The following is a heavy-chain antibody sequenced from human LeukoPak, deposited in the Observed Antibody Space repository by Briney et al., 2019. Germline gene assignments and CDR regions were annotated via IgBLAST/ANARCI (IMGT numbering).Heavy chain of an antibody. CDR3: ARGDYSNYNDF. V-gene: IGHV3-30-3*01. D-gene: IGHD4-11*01. CDR1: GFTFSDYY. Sequence: GGSLRLSCAASGFTFSDYYMSWIRQAPGKGLEWVTVISSDESKKYYADSVRGRFTISRDNSKNTLYLQMNSLRPEDTAVYYCARGDYSNYNDFWGQGTLVTVSS. J-gene: IGHJ4*02. CDR2: ISSDESKK.